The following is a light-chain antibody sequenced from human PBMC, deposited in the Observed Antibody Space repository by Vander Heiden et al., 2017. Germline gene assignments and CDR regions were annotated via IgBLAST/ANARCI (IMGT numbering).Light chain of an antibody. CDR2: GAS. CDR1: QSVSSN. Sequence: EIVMTQSPATLSVSPGERATLSCRASQSVSSNLAWYQQKPGQAPRLLIYGASTRATGIPARFSGSGSGTEFTLTISSLQSEDFAVYYCQQYHKWPPLTFGGGTKLEIK. J-gene: IGKJ4*01. V-gene: IGKV3-15*01. CDR3: QQYHKWPPLT.